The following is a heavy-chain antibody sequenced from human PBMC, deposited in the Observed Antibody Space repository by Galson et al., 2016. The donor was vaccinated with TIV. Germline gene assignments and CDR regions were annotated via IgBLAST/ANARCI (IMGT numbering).Heavy chain of an antibody. Sequence: SVKVSCKASGYTFTSYGISWVRQAPGQGLEWLEWISAYNGNTNYAQKLQGRVTMTTDTSTSTAYMELRSLRSDDTAVYFCARDRRDILTGCLLDYWGQGTLVTVSS. D-gene: IGHD3-9*01. CDR3: ARDRRDILTGCLLDY. CDR2: ISAYNGNT. CDR1: GYTFTSYG. J-gene: IGHJ4*02. V-gene: IGHV1-18*04.